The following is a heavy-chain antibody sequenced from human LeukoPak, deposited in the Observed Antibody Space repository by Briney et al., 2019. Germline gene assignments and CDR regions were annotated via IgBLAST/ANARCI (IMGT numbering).Heavy chain of an antibody. Sequence: PGGSLRLSCAASGFTFSSYGMHWVRQAPGKGLEWVAVISYDGSNKYYADSVKGRFTISRDNAKNSLYLQMNSLRAEDTAVYYCASSPISMHDGFDIWGQGTMVTVSS. V-gene: IGHV3-30*03. CDR1: GFTFSSYG. J-gene: IGHJ3*02. D-gene: IGHD3-3*02. CDR2: ISYDGSNK. CDR3: ASSPISMHDGFDI.